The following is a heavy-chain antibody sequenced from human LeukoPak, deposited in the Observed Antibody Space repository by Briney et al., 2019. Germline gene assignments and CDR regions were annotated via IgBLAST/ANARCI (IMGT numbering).Heavy chain of an antibody. CDR1: GGSFSRSDYY. D-gene: IGHD1-14*01. CDR3: ARHEWGITNAFDI. CDR2: IYYSGTT. J-gene: IGHJ3*02. Sequence: SETLSLTCTVSGGSFSRSDYYWGCIRQPPGKGLEWIGSIYYSGTTYYNPSLKSRVTISVDTSKKQFSLKLRSVTAADTAVYYCARHEWGITNAFDIWGQGTMVTVSS. V-gene: IGHV4-39*01.